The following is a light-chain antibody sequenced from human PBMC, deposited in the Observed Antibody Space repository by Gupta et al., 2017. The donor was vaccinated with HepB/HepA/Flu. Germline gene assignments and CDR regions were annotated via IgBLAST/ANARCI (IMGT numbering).Light chain of an antibody. CDR3: AAWDDSLSGWV. CDR2: GNN. V-gene: IGLV1-47*01. CDR1: SSNIGRNS. Sequence: QSVLTQPPSTSGTPGQRVTITCSGSSSNIGRNSVYWYQQLQGPAPKLLCQGNNQRPSGVTERFSGSKSGTSAFLTITGLRSEDEAEYYCAAWDDSLSGWVFGGGTRLTVL. J-gene: IGLJ3*02.